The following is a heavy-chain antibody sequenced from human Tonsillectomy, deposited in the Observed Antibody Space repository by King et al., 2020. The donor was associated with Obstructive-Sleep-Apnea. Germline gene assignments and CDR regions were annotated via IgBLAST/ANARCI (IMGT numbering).Heavy chain of an antibody. CDR2: IKQDGSEK. CDR3: ARLPSDAFDI. CDR1: GFTFSSYW. Sequence: VQLVESGGGLVQPGGSLRLSCAASGFTFSSYWMSWFRQAPGKGLEWVANIKQDGSEKYSVDSVKGRFTISRDNTKNSLYLQLNSLRAEDTAVYYCARLPSDAFDIWGQGTMVTVSS. D-gene: IGHD2-15*01. V-gene: IGHV3-7*01. J-gene: IGHJ3*02.